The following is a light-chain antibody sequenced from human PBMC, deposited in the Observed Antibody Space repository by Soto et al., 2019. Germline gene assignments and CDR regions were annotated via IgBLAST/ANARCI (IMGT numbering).Light chain of an antibody. Sequence: QSALTQPASVSRSPGQSITISCTGTSSDVGGYNYVSWYQQHPGKAPKLMIYDVSNRPPGVSNRFSGSKSGNTASLTISGLQAEDEADYYCSSYTSSTTLYVFGTGTKVTVL. CDR1: SSDVGGYNY. CDR2: DVS. V-gene: IGLV2-14*01. CDR3: SSYTSSTTLYV. J-gene: IGLJ1*01.